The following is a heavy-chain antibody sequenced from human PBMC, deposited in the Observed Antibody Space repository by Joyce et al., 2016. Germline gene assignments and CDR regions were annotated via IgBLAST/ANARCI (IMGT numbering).Heavy chain of an antibody. CDR2: INEDGSEK. CDR3: TRGSGTGWFDP. D-gene: IGHD6-13*01. V-gene: IGHV3-7*03. CDR1: GFSFRYFW. J-gene: IGHJ5*02. Sequence: EVYLVESGGGLVQPGGSLRLSGAASGFSFRYFWMDWVRQAQGKGLEWVAQINEDGSEKNYMDSLRGRFTISRDNAKNSVDLQINSLRVEDTAVYYCTRGSGTGWFDPWGQGTLVTVSS.